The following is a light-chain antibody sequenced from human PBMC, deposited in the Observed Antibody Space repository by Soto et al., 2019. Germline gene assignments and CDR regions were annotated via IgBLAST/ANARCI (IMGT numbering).Light chain of an antibody. Sequence: EIVMTQSPATLSVSPGERATLSCRASQSVSSTLAWYQQKPGQAPRLLIYGASTRITGIPVRFSGSGSGTEFTLTISSLQPEDFAVYYCQQYNDWHLYTFGQGTKLEIK. CDR3: QQYNDWHLYT. V-gene: IGKV3-15*01. CDR1: QSVSST. J-gene: IGKJ2*01. CDR2: GAS.